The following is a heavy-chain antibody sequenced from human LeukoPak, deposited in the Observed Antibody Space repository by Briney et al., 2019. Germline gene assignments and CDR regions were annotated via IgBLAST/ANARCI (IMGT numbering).Heavy chain of an antibody. CDR3: ARGQGVAYCGGDCYYYYMDV. D-gene: IGHD2-21*01. Sequence: ASVKVSCKASGYTFTSYDINWVRQATGQGLEWMGWMNPNSGNTGYAQKFQGRVTITRNTSISTAYMELSSLRSEDTAVYYCARGQGVAYCGGDCYYYYMDVWGKGTTVTVSS. V-gene: IGHV1-8*03. CDR2: MNPNSGNT. CDR1: GYTFTSYD. J-gene: IGHJ6*03.